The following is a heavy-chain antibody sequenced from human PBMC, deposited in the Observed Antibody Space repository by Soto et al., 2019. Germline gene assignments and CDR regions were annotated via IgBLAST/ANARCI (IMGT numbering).Heavy chain of an antibody. D-gene: IGHD6-13*01. V-gene: IGHV6-1*01. CDR1: GDNVFANNIA. CDR3: ARGRSSSFDF. J-gene: IGHJ4*02. Sequence: PSQTLSLTCDISGDNVFANNIAWNWIRQSPSRGLEWLGRTYYQRSKWYNEYAVSMRGRLSVNLETPKNQFSLQLNSVTPEDTAVYFCARGRSSSFDFWGQGTLVTVSS. CDR2: TYYQRSKWYN.